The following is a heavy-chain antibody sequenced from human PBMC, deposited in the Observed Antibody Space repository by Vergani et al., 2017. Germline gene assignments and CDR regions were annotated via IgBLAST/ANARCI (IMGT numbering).Heavy chain of an antibody. D-gene: IGHD1-1*01. CDR2: TWYDGNNK. J-gene: IGHJ1*01. CDR3: ATKSCGTPGCQIGYFRE. V-gene: IGHV3-33*01. Sequence: QVQLVESGGGVVQPGRSLRLSCAASGFTFNHYGMHWVRQAPGKGLEWVAVTWYDGNNKQYADSVKGRFTISRDNSKSTMYLQMNSLRTEDTAVYYCATKSCGTPGCQIGYFREWGQGTLVTVSS. CDR1: GFTFNHYG.